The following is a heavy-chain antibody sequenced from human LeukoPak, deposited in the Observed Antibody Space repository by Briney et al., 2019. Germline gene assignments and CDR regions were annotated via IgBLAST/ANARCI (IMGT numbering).Heavy chain of an antibody. D-gene: IGHD6-13*01. J-gene: IGHJ4*02. CDR1: GFTFSSYE. CDR2: ISSSGSTI. V-gene: IGHV3-48*03. Sequence: GGSLRLSCAASGFTFSSYEMNWVRQAPGKGLEWVSYISSSGSTIYYADSVKGRFTIPRDNAKNSLYLQMNSLRAEDTAVYYCARAAAGPYFDYWGQGTLVTVSS. CDR3: ARAAAGPYFDY.